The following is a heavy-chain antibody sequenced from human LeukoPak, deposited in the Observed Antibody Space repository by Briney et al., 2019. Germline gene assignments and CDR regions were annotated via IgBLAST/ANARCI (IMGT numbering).Heavy chain of an antibody. V-gene: IGHV3-23*01. CDR1: GFIFSNYA. J-gene: IGHJ4*02. Sequence: PGGSLRLSCAASGFIFSNYAMYWVRQAPGKGLEWVSAISGRSDNTYYADSVKGRSTLSRDSSKNTLYLQMSSLRADDTAVYYCAKWGDYDVLTGYYVSDFWGQGTLVTVSS. D-gene: IGHD3-9*01. CDR3: AKWGDYDVLTGYYVSDF. CDR2: ISGRSDNT.